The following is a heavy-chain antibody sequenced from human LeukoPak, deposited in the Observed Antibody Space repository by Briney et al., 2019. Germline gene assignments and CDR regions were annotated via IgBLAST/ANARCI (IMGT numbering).Heavy chain of an antibody. CDR2: ISANGQAT. CDR3: ARDPYNTILYRLAH. D-gene: IGHD3-10*01. V-gene: IGHV3-23*01. Sequence: GGSLRLSCAGSGFAFGTYAMSWVRPGPGGRLEWVSSISANGQATYYADSVEGRFTISRDNSKSTLYLQLNSLRAEDTATYYCARDPYNTILYRLAHWGQGTLVTVSS. J-gene: IGHJ4*02. CDR1: GFAFGTYA.